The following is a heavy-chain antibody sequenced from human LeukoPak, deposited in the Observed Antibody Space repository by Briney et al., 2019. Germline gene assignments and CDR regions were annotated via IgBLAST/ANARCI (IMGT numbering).Heavy chain of an antibody. Sequence: ASVKVSCKASGYTFTGYYMHWVRQAPGQGLEWMGWINPNSGGTNYAQKFQGRVTMTRDTSISKAYMELSRLRSDDTAVYYCARAYDSSGYCPDYWGQGTLVTVSS. J-gene: IGHJ4*02. D-gene: IGHD3-22*01. CDR3: ARAYDSSGYCPDY. CDR2: INPNSGGT. CDR1: GYTFTGYY. V-gene: IGHV1-2*02.